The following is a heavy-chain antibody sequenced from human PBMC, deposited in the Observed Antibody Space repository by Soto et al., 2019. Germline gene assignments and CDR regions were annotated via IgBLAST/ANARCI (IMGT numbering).Heavy chain of an antibody. V-gene: IGHV3-23*01. J-gene: IGHJ4*02. D-gene: IGHD2-2*01. CDR3: AARGVVVPAANDQYCDY. Sequence: GGSLRLSCAASGFTFSSYAMSWVRQAPGKGLEWVSAISGSGGSTYYADSVKGRFTISRDNSKNTLYLQMNSLRAEDTAVYYCAARGVVVPAANDQYCDYWGQGTLVTVSS. CDR2: ISGSGGST. CDR1: GFTFSSYA.